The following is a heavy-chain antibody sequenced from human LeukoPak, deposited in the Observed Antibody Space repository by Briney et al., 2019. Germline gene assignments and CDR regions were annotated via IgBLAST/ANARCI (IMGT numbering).Heavy chain of an antibody. J-gene: IGHJ3*02. D-gene: IGHD3-10*01. CDR3: ARTSRGLGSPDAFDI. CDR2: IIPILGIA. V-gene: IGHV1-69*04. CDR1: GGTFSSYA. Sequence: SVKVSCKASGGTFSSYAISWVRQAPGQGLEWMGRIIPILGIANYAQKFQGRVTITADKSTSTAYMELSSLRAEDTAVYYCARTSRGLGSPDAFDIWGQGTMVTVSS.